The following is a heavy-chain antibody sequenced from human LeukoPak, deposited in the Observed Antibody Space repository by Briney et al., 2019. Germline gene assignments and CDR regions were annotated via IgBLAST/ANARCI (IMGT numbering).Heavy chain of an antibody. D-gene: IGHD2-15*01. Sequence: KASETLSLTCTVSGGSISSRTYYWSWIRQPAGKGLEWIGRIYTSGSTNYNPSLKSRITISVDTSKNQFSLKLSSVTAADTAVYYCARNSCPSGSCYDNRGYFDYWGQGTLVTVSS. V-gene: IGHV4-61*02. CDR3: ARNSCPSGSCYDNRGYFDY. CDR2: IYTSGST. CDR1: GGSISSRTYY. J-gene: IGHJ4*02.